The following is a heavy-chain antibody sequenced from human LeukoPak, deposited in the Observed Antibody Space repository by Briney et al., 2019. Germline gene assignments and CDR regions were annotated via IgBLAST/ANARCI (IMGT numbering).Heavy chain of an antibody. CDR2: IYYRGST. CDR3: AKDSKSPGVYYDSSGHFDY. D-gene: IGHD3-22*01. V-gene: IGHV4-39*07. CDR1: GGSISSSTYY. J-gene: IGHJ4*02. Sequence: SETLSLTCTVSGGSISSSTYYWGWIRQPPGKGLEWLGTIYYRGSTYYNPSLKSRVTISVDTSKNQFSLRLSSVTAADTAVYYCAKDSKSPGVYYDSSGHFDYWGQGTLVTVSS.